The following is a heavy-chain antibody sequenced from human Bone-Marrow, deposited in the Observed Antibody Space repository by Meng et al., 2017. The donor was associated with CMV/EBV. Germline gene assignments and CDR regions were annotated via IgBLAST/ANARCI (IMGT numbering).Heavy chain of an antibody. CDR1: DLSVSTNY. CDR2: ISSSSSYI. CDR3: ARGRGVGATFRYGMDV. V-gene: IGHV3-21*01. D-gene: IGHD1-26*01. Sequence: GESLKTSCAVSDLSVSTNYLTWVRQAPGKGLEWVSSISSSSSYIYYADSVKGRFTISRDNAKNALYLQMNSLSAEDTAVYYCARGRGVGATFRYGMDVWGQGTTVTVSS. J-gene: IGHJ6*02.